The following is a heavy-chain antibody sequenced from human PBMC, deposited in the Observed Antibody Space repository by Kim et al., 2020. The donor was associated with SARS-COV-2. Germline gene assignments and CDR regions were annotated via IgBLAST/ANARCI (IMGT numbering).Heavy chain of an antibody. J-gene: IGHJ5*02. V-gene: IGHV3-11*01. CDR2: SDGSST. Sequence: SDGSSTECADTVNGRFTISRDNAKKSLSLQMTRLTSEDTAVYYCVREPASWGQGTLVTVSS. CDR3: VREPAS.